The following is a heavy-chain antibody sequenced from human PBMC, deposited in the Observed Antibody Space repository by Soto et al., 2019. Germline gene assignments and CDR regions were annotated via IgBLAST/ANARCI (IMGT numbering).Heavy chain of an antibody. CDR1: GFTFSSYA. D-gene: IGHD6-19*01. J-gene: IGHJ5*01. CDR2: ISYDGSNK. V-gene: IGHV3-30-3*01. CDR3: AVDVKGAVAGA. Sequence: QVQLVESGGGVVQHGRSLRLSCAASGFTFSSYAMHWVRQAKGKGLEWVAVISYDGSNKYYADSVKGRFTISRDNSKNTLYLQMNSLRAEDTAVYYCAVDVKGAVAGALGHVNLVTVSA.